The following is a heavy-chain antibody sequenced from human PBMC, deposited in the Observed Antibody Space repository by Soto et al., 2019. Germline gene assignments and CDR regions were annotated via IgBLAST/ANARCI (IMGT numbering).Heavy chain of an antibody. J-gene: IGHJ5*02. V-gene: IGHV1-3*01. CDR2: INAGNGNT. D-gene: IGHD6-19*01. CDR3: AKDLYCSGWYNYFDP. CDR1: GYTFTSYA. Sequence: ASVKVSCKASGYTFTSYAMHWVRQAPGQRLEWMGWINAGNGNTKYSQKFQGRVTISRDTSQNTLFLQMNRLRPDDTAVYYCAKDLYCSGWYNYFDPWGPGTLVTVSS.